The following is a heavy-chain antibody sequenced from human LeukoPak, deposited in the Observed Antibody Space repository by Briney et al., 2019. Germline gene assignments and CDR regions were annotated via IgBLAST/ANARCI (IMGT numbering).Heavy chain of an antibody. V-gene: IGHV1-2*02. D-gene: IGHD3-10*01. CDR2: INPNSGGT. CDR1: GYTFTGYY. CDR3: SLWFGELLEDGPFDY. Sequence: DSVKVSCKASGYTFTGYYMHWVRQAPGQGLEWMGWINPNSGGTNYAQKFQGRVTMTRDTSISTAYMELSRLRSDDTAVYYCSLWFGELLEDGPFDYWGQGTLVTVSS. J-gene: IGHJ4*02.